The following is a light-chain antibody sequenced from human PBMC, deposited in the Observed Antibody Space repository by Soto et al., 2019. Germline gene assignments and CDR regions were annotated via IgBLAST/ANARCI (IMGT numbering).Light chain of an antibody. J-gene: IGKJ1*01. V-gene: IGKV3-15*01. CDR2: GAS. CDR3: QQYNKWTRT. Sequence: IEMTQSPATLSVSPGERATLSCKASQSIXIDVACGQQPPGQAPSIRXYGASTRARGSPVTCSGSASGTEFTPSSSRMQYEDDIADYCQQYNKWTRTFGQVTNVDI. CDR1: QSIXID.